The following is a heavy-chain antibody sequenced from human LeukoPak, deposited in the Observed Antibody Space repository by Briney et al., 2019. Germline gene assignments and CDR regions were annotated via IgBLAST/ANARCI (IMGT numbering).Heavy chain of an antibody. D-gene: IGHD2-8*02. CDR1: GYSFSSYW. Sequence: HGESLKIFCKGSGYSFSSYWISWVRQMPGKGLEWMGRIDPGDSFTKYRPSLEGRVTISADKSLSTVYLQWSSLKASDTAIYYCARDGGGVSSWVSHWGQGTLVTVSS. V-gene: IGHV5-10-1*01. CDR3: ARDGGGVSSWVSH. J-gene: IGHJ4*02. CDR2: IDPGDSFT.